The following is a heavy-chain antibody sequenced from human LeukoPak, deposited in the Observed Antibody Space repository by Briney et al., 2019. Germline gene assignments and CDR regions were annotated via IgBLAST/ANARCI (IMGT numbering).Heavy chain of an antibody. J-gene: IGHJ5*02. CDR3: ASVYSPP. Sequence: GGSLRLSCAASGFTFSSYAMHWVRQAPGKGLEWVAVISYDGSNKYYAGSVKGRFTISRDNSKNTLYLQMNSLRAEDTAVYYCASVYSPPWGQGTLVTVSS. V-gene: IGHV3-30-3*01. D-gene: IGHD5-18*01. CDR1: GFTFSSYA. CDR2: ISYDGSNK.